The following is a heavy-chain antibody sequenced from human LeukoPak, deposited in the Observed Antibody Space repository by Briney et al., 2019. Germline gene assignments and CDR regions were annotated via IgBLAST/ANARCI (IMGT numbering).Heavy chain of an antibody. CDR3: ARDREIIAAGNWFDP. CDR2: IIPIFGTA. J-gene: IGHJ5*02. Sequence: ASVKVSCKASGGTFNSYAISWVRQAPGQGLEWMGRIIPIFGTANYAQKFQGRVTITTDESTSTAYMELSSLRSEDTAVYYCARDREIIAAGNWFDPWGPGTLVTVSS. V-gene: IGHV1-69*05. CDR1: GGTFNSYA. D-gene: IGHD6-13*01.